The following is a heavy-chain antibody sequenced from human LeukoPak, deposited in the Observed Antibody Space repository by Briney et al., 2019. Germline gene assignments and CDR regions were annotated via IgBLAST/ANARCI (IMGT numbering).Heavy chain of an antibody. CDR3: AKGSGRGYSYGLEY. Sequence: PGGSLRLSCAASGFIFSNYAMHWVRQAPGKGLVWVAVISYDGSNKYYADSVKGRFTISRDNSKNTLYLQMNSLRAEDTAVYYCAKGSGRGYSYGLEYWGQGTLDTVSS. V-gene: IGHV3-30-3*01. D-gene: IGHD5-18*01. CDR1: GFIFSNYA. CDR2: ISYDGSNK. J-gene: IGHJ4*02.